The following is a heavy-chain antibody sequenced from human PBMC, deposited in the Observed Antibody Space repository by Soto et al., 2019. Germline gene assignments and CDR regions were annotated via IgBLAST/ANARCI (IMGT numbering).Heavy chain of an antibody. D-gene: IGHD3-10*01. CDR1: GGSISSGGYY. CDR3: ARGLKVSGRTWFDP. CDR2: IYYSGST. J-gene: IGHJ5*02. V-gene: IGHV4-31*03. Sequence: SETLSLTCTVSGGSISSGGYYWSWIRQHPGKGLEWIGYIYYSGSTYYNPSLKSRVTISVDTSKNQFSLKLSSVTAADTAVYYCARGLKVSGRTWFDPWGQGTLVTVSS.